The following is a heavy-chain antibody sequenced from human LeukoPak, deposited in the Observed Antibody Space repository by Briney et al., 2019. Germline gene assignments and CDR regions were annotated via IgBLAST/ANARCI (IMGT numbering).Heavy chain of an antibody. CDR2: VNPNSGGT. CDR3: AGDARGYSYGPVDY. CDR1: GYTFTGYY. V-gene: IGHV1-2*02. J-gene: IGHJ4*02. Sequence: ASVKVSCKASGYTFTGYYMHWVRQAPGQGLEWMGWVNPNSGGTNYAQKFQGRVTMTRDTSISTAYMELSRLRSDDTAVYYCAGDARGYSYGPVDYWGQGTLVTVSS. D-gene: IGHD5-18*01.